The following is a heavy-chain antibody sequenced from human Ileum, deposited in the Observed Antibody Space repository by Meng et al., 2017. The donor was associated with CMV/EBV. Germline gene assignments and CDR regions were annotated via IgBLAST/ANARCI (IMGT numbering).Heavy chain of an antibody. CDR3: ARDRPTYYDFWSGLDYYYYGMDV. D-gene: IGHD3-3*01. V-gene: IGHV3-21*01. CDR1: GFTFSSYS. J-gene: IGHJ6*01. Sequence: GESLKISCAASGFTFSSYSMNWVRQAPGKGLEWVSSISSSSSYIYYADSVKGRFTISRDNAKNSLYLQMNSLRAEDTAVYYCARDRPTYYDFWSGLDYYYYGMDVWGQGTTVTVYS. CDR2: ISSSSSYI.